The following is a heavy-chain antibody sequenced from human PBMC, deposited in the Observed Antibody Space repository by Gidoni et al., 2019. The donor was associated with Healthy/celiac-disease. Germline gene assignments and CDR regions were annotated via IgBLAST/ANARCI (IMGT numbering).Heavy chain of an antibody. CDR1: GGTFSSYP. J-gene: IGHJ5*02. CDR2: IIPIFGTA. V-gene: IGHV1-69*01. Sequence: QVQLVQSGAEVKKPGSSVNVSCKASGGTFSSYPISWVRQSPGQGLEWMGGIIPIFGTANYAQKFQGRVTITAEESTSTAYMELSSLRSEETAVYYCARTYCSSTSCYRGRFDPWGQGTLVTVSS. D-gene: IGHD2-2*01. CDR3: ARTYCSSTSCYRGRFDP.